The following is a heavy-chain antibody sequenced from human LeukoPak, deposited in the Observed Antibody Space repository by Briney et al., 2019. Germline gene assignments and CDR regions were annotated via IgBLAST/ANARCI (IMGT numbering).Heavy chain of an antibody. CDR2: INPNSGGT. V-gene: IGHV1-2*02. CDR1: GYTFTGSY. D-gene: IGHD2-21*02. Sequence: ASVNVSCKASGYTFTGSYMHWVRQAPGQGLEWMGWINPNSGGTNYAQKFQGRVTMTRDTSISTAYMELSRLRSDDTAVYYWARAGGQIDCGGDCYTIGDFDYWGQGTLVTVSS. CDR3: ARAGGQIDCGGDCYTIGDFDY. J-gene: IGHJ4*02.